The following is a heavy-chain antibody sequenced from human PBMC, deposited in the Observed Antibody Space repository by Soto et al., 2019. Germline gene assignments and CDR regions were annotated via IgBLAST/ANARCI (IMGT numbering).Heavy chain of an antibody. V-gene: IGHV4-31*03. Sequence: PSETLSLTCTVSGGSISSGGYYWSWIRQHPGKGLEWIGYIYYSGSTYYNPSLKSRVTISVDTSKNQYSLKLSSVTAADTAVYYCARDISSSWVVFYYYYMYVWGKGTTVTVSS. D-gene: IGHD6-13*01. CDR3: ARDISSSWVVFYYYYMYV. CDR2: IYYSGST. J-gene: IGHJ6*03. CDR1: GGSISSGGYY.